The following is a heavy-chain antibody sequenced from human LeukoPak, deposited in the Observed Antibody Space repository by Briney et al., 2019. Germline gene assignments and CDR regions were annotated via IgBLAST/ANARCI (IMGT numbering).Heavy chain of an antibody. CDR3: ARGGYSGSYYRFD. CDR2: IDKEGSAA. J-gene: IGHJ4*02. Sequence: GGSLRLSCVSSGFIFTNYWMHWVRQVPGKGPVWVGRIDKEGSAAFYAESVKGRFAISRDNVKSTVYLQMNSLTAEDTAVYHCARGGYSGSYYRFDWGQGTLVTVSS. CDR1: GFIFTNYW. V-gene: IGHV3-74*01. D-gene: IGHD1-26*01.